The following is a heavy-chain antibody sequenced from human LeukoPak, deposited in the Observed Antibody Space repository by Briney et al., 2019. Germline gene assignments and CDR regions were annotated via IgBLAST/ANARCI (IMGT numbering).Heavy chain of an antibody. J-gene: IGHJ4*02. V-gene: IGHV3-7*01. CDR2: IKQDGSEK. CDR1: GFTTHYW. CDR3: AREGIAAAGTGGDY. Sequence: PGGSLRLSCTASGFTTHYWLNWVRQSPGKGLDCMANIKQDGSEKYYVDSVKGRFTISRDNAKNSLYLQMNSLRAEDTAVYYCAREGIAAAGTGGDYWGQGTLVTVS. D-gene: IGHD6-13*01.